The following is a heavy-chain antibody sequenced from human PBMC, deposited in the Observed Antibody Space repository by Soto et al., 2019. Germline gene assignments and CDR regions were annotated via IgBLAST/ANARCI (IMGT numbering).Heavy chain of an antibody. CDR1: GGTFSSYA. CDR2: IIPIFGTA. Sequence: SVKVSCKASGGTFSSYAICWVRQAPGQGLEWMGGIIPIFGTANYAQKFQGRVTITADESTSTAYMELSSLRSEDTAVYYCARVGCGGDCFDAFDIWGQGTMVTVSS. D-gene: IGHD2-21*02. CDR3: ARVGCGGDCFDAFDI. J-gene: IGHJ3*02. V-gene: IGHV1-69*13.